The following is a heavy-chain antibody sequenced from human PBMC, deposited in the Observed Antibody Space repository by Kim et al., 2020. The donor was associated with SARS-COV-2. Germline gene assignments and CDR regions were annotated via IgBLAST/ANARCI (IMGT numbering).Heavy chain of an antibody. Sequence: SETLSLTCAVYGGSFSGYYWGWIRQPPGKGLEWIGEINHSGSTNYNPSLKSRVTISVDTSKNQFSLKLSSVTAADTAVYYCAWRKKTYYGFWSGYSPFNFWGQETLVTVSS. CDR3: AWRKKTYYGFWSGYSPFNF. J-gene: IGHJ4*02. CDR1: GGSFSGYY. CDR2: INHSGST. V-gene: IGHV4-34*01. D-gene: IGHD3-3*01.